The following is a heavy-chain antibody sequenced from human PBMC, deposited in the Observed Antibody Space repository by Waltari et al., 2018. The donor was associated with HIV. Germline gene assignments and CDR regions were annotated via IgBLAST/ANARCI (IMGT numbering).Heavy chain of an antibody. CDR3: ARGLFGVGSNWFDP. D-gene: IGHD3-3*01. Sequence: QVQLQESGPGLVKPSETLSLTCTVSGGSFISYHWSWIRQPPGKGLEWIGYIYYTGRTNCNPSLKSRVTISVDTSKNQFSLRLRSVTAADTAVYYCARGLFGVGSNWFDPWGQRILVTVSS. CDR1: GGSFISYH. V-gene: IGHV4-59*01. J-gene: IGHJ5*02. CDR2: IYYTGRT.